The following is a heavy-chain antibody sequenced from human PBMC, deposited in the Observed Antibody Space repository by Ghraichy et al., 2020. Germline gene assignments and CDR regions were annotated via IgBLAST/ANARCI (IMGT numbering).Heavy chain of an antibody. CDR2: IKWNSGRI. Sequence: GGSLRLSCAASGFRFDDYAMHWVRQAPGKGLEWVSGIKWNSGRIAYADSVKGRFTISRDNAKNSLYLQMNSLRAEDTALYYCAKGSWSTLDYYFDYWGQGTLVTVSS. J-gene: IGHJ4*02. CDR1: GFRFDDYA. D-gene: IGHD3/OR15-3a*01. CDR3: AKGSWSTLDYYFDY. V-gene: IGHV3-9*01.